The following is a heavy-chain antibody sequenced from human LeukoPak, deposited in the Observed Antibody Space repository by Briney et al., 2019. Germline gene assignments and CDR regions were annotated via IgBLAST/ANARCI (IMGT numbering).Heavy chain of an antibody. CDR2: ISSSGSTM. V-gene: IGHV3-48*03. CDR1: GHTFSSFE. Sequence: GGSLRLSCAASGHTFSSFEMNWVRQAPGKGLEWISYISSSGSTMYYADSVKGRFTISRDNAKDSLYLQMNSLRAEDTAVYYCARERGTYRDAFDVWGQGTMVTVSS. D-gene: IGHD1-1*01. J-gene: IGHJ3*01. CDR3: ARERGTYRDAFDV.